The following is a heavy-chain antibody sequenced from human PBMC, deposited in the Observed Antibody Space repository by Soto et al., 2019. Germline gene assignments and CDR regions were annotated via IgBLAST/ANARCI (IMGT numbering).Heavy chain of an antibody. D-gene: IGHD6-25*01. CDR1: GFSFSGSA. CDR3: TRRRFYYFGLDV. CDR2: IRTDANTYAT. Sequence: GGSLRLSCAASGFSFSGSAIQWVRQAPGKGLEWVGRIRTDANTYATAYAASVTGRFTISRDDSRNTAYLQMNSLKTEDTAVYFCTRRRFYYFGLDVWGQGTTVTVSS. V-gene: IGHV3-73*01. J-gene: IGHJ6*02.